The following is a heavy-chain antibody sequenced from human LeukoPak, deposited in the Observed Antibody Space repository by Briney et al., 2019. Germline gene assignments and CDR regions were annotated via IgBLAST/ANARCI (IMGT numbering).Heavy chain of an antibody. CDR3: ARHRFRSGWLNPLADFDY. CDR1: GYTFTSYY. J-gene: IGHJ4*02. Sequence: ASVKVSCKASGYTFTSYYMHWVRQAPGQGLEWMGIINPSGGSTSYAQKFQGRVTISVDTSKNQFSLKLSSVTAADTAVYYCARHRFRSGWLNPLADFDYWGQGTLVTVSS. D-gene: IGHD6-19*01. CDR2: INPSGGST. V-gene: IGHV1-46*01.